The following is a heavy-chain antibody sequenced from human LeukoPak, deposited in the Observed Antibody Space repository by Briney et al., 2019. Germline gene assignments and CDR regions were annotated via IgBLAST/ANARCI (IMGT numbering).Heavy chain of an antibody. CDR1: GGSISSGGYY. J-gene: IGHJ4*02. CDR2: IYYSGST. CDR3: ARTTKLTAFDY. Sequence: SQTLSLTCTVSGGSISSGGYYWSWIRQHPGRGLEWIGYIYYSGSTYYNPSLKSRVTISVDTSKNQFSLKLSSVAAADTAVYYCARTTKLTAFDYWGQGTLVTVSS. D-gene: IGHD7-27*01. V-gene: IGHV4-31*03.